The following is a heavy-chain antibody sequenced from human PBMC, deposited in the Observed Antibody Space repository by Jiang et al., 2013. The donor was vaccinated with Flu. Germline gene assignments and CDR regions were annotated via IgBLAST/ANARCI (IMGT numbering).Heavy chain of an antibody. CDR3: ARKGVEMATIYVDYDAFDI. CDR2: IYPGDSDT. CDR1: GYSFTSYW. Sequence: GAEVKKPGESLKISCKGSGYSFTSYWIGWVRQMPGKGLEWMGIIYPGDSDTRYSPSFQGQVTISADKSISTAYLQWSSLKASDTAMYYCARKGVEMATIYVDYDAFDIWGQGTMVTVSS. J-gene: IGHJ3*02. D-gene: IGHD5-24*01. V-gene: IGHV5-51*01.